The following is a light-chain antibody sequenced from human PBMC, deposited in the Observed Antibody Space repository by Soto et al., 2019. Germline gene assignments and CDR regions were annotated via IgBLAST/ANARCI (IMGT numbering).Light chain of an antibody. CDR3: QHYGGMWT. CDR2: DAS. V-gene: IGKV1-5*01. Sequence: DIQITHSPSTLSASVLYRVTITCRSSQSISSWLAWYQQKPGKAPKLLIYDASSLESGVPSRFSGSGYGTEFTLTIRSLQPDDFATYCCQHYGGMWTFGQGTKVDIK. CDR1: QSISSW. J-gene: IGKJ1*01.